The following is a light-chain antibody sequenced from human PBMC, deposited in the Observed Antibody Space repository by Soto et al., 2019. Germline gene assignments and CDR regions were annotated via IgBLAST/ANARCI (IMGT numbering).Light chain of an antibody. CDR2: DAS. CDR1: QSVSSY. Sequence: EIVLTQSPATLSLSPGERATLSCRASQSVSSYLAWYQQKPGQAPRLLIYDASNRATGIPARFSGSGSGTDFTLTINKLEPEDSAVYYCQQYTGPPTTFGQGTRLEIK. V-gene: IGKV3-11*01. CDR3: QQYTGPPTT. J-gene: IGKJ5*01.